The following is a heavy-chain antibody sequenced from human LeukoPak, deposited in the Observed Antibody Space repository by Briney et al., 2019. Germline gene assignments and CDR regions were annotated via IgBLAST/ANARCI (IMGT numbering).Heavy chain of an antibody. D-gene: IGHD3-16*01. CDR3: AKVRAPLWGKDY. V-gene: IGHV3-23*01. CDR1: GFTFSSSA. Sequence: GGSLRLSCAASGFTFSSSAMSWVRQAPGKGLEWVSGISGSGGTTHYADSVKGRFTISRDNSKNTLYLQMNSLRAEDTAVYYCAKVRAPLWGKDYWGQGTLVTVSS. J-gene: IGHJ4*02. CDR2: ISGSGGTT.